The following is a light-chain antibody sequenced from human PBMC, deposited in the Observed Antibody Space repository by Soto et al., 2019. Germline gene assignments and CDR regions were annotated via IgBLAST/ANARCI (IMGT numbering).Light chain of an antibody. V-gene: IGKV1-33*01. CDR3: QQYDILPIT. Sequence: DIQMTQSPSSLLASVGDRVTITCQATQDINIYLNWYQQKPGKAPNLLIYDASKLEIGVPSRFSGSGSGTHFTFTISSLQTEDIGTYYCQQYDILPITFGRGTRPEIK. CDR2: DAS. CDR1: QDINIY. J-gene: IGKJ5*01.